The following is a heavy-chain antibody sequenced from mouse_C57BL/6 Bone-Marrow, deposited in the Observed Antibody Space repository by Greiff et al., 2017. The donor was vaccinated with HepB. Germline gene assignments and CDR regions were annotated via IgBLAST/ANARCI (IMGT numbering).Heavy chain of an antibody. J-gene: IGHJ3*01. CDR2: ISDGGSYT. CDR3: ARGGFPAWFAY. V-gene: IGHV5-4*01. Sequence: SLEWVATISDGGSYTYYPDNVKGRFTISRDNAKNNLYLQMSHLKSEDTAMYYCARGGFPAWFAYWGQGTLVTVSA.